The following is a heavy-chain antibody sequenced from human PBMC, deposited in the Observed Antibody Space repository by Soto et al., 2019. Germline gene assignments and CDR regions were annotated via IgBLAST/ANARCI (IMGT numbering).Heavy chain of an antibody. V-gene: IGHV1-24*01. CDR3: ATVPLAAAGPFFDY. CDR2: FDPEDGET. D-gene: IGHD6-13*01. J-gene: IGHJ4*02. Sequence: ASVKVSCKVSGYTLTELSMHWVRQAPGKGLEWMGGFDPEDGETIYAQKFQGRVTMTEDTSTDTAYMELSSLRSEDTAVYYCATVPLAAAGPFFDYWGQGTLVTVSS. CDR1: GYTLTELS.